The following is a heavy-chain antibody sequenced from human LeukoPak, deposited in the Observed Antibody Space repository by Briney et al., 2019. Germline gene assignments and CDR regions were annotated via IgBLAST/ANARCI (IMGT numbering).Heavy chain of an antibody. Sequence: GGSLRLSCAASGFTFSSYAMHWARQAPGKGLEWVAVISYDGSNKYYADSVKGRFTISRDNSKNTLYLQMSSLRAEDTAVYYCAKSDYQYYYYMDVWGKGTTVTVSS. V-gene: IGHV3-30*07. J-gene: IGHJ6*03. CDR3: AKSDYQYYYYMDV. CDR2: ISYDGSNK. CDR1: GFTFSSYA.